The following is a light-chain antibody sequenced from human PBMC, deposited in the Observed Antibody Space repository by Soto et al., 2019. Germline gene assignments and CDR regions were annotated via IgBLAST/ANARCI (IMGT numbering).Light chain of an antibody. CDR3: ETWDSNTHTV. Sequence: QSVLTQSSSASASLGSSVKLTCTLSSGHSSYIIAWHQQQPGKAPRYLMKLEGSGSYNKGSGVPDRCSGSSSGADRYLTISNLQFEDEADYYCETWDSNTHTVFGGGTTLTVL. J-gene: IGLJ3*02. CDR1: SGHSSYI. V-gene: IGLV4-60*02. CDR2: LEGSGSY.